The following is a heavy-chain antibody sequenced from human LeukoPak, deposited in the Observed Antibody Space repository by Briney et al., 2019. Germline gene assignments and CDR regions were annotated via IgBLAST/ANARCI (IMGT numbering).Heavy chain of an antibody. V-gene: IGHV1-24*01. Sequence: ASVKVSCKGSGYTLTELSMDGVRQARGKGGEWMGGLDHEDGATICAQKSPRRVTMTEDTSTDTPYMELSSLRSEATAVYYCATVGGDYAFDYWGQGTLVTVSS. CDR2: LDHEDGAT. CDR3: ATVGGDYAFDY. CDR1: GYTLTELS. D-gene: IGHD4-17*01. J-gene: IGHJ4*02.